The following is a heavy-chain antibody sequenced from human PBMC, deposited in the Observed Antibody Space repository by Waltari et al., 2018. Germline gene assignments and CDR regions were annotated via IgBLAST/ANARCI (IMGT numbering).Heavy chain of an antibody. Sequence: GLVKPSETLSLTCTVSGGSISSSSYYWGWIRQPPGKGLEWIGSIYYSGSTYYNPSLKSRVTISVDTSKNQFSLKLSSVTAADTAVYYCARFVGRDGYDYWGQGTLVTVSS. CDR1: GGSISSSSYY. D-gene: IGHD5-12*01. CDR3: ARFVGRDGYDY. V-gene: IGHV4-39*07. CDR2: IYYSGST. J-gene: IGHJ4*02.